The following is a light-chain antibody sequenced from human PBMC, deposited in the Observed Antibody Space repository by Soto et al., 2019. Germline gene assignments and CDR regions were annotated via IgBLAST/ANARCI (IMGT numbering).Light chain of an antibody. CDR3: QAWDSSTVV. V-gene: IGLV3-1*01. CDR1: KLGDKY. J-gene: IGLJ2*01. Sequence: SYELTQPPSVSVSPGQNASNPWSGDKLGDKYVCWYQQKPGQSPVLVIYQDTKRPSGIPERFSGSNSGNTATLTVSGTQAMDEADYYCQAWDSSTVVFGGGTKLTVL. CDR2: QDT.